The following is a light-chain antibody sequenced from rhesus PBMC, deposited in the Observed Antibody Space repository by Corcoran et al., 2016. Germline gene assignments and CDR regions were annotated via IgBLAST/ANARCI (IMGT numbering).Light chain of an antibody. CDR1: QGINIY. CDR2: YAS. V-gene: IGKV1S14*01. J-gene: IGKJ1*01. Sequence: DIQMTQSPSSLSASVGDTVTITCRASQGINIYLDWYQQRSGKAPKPLIFYASKLKSGVPSRFRGSGSGTDFTLTISSLQPEDFAIDFGQQHDDYPWSFGQGTRLEIK. CDR3: QQHDDYPWS.